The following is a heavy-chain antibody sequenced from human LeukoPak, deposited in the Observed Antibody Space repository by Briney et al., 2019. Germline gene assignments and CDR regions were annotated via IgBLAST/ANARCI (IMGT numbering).Heavy chain of an antibody. D-gene: IGHD3-22*01. J-gene: IGHJ1*01. V-gene: IGHV4-59*08. CDR3: ARHADTRNYYDSSGQAEYFQH. Sequence: SETLSLTCTVSGGSIRSYYWSWIRQPPGKGLEWIGYIYYSGTTNYNPSLKSRVTISVDTSKNQFSLKLSSVTAADTAVYYCARHADTRNYYDSSGQAEYFQHWGQGTLVTVSS. CDR2: IYYSGTT. CDR1: GGSIRSYY.